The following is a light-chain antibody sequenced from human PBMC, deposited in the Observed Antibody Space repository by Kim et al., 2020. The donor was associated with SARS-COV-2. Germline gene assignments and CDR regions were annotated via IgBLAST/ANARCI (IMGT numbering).Light chain of an antibody. J-gene: IGKJ2*01. CDR1: QSDTTY. Sequence: NVLTQSPGTLSLSPGERATLSCRASQSDTTYLAWHQQKPGQAPTLIIYDTSIRAAGVPDRFSGSGSGTDFTLTISSVEPEDIAFYYCQHRLTLGPGTKLEI. V-gene: IGKV3-11*01. CDR2: DTS. CDR3: QHRLT.